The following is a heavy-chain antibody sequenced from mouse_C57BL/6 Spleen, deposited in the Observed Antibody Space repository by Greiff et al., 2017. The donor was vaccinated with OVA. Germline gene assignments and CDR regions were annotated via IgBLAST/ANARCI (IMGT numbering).Heavy chain of an antibody. CDR2: INPNYGTT. D-gene: IGHD2-3*01. CDR3: ARTTQDGYWYFDV. V-gene: IGHV1-39*01. J-gene: IGHJ1*03. CDR1: GYSFTDYT. Sequence: VQLQQSGPELVKPGASVKISCKASGYSFTDYTMNWVKQSNGKSLEWIGVINPNYGTTSYNQKFKGKATLTVDQSSSPAYMQLKSLTSEDSAVDYCARTTQDGYWYFDVWGTGTTVTVSS.